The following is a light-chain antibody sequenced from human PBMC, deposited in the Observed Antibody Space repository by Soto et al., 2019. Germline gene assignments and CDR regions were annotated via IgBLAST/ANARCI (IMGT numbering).Light chain of an antibody. CDR1: QSVSTN. J-gene: IGKJ4*01. CDR3: QQRNSWPLT. V-gene: IGKV3D-15*01. Sequence: EIVMTQSPATLSVSAGERATLSCRASQSVSTNLAWYQQKPGQSPRLLIYGASTRAAGTPARFSGSGSGREFTLTISSLEPEDFAVYYCQQRNSWPLTFGGGTRWIS. CDR2: GAS.